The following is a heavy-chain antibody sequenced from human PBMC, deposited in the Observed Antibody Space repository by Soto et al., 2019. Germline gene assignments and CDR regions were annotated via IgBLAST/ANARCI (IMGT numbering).Heavy chain of an antibody. CDR1: GDSFSTYA. V-gene: IGHV1-69*11. J-gene: IGHJ4*02. CDR3: ATDSGIVAVPAAMGFDY. CDR2: IIPLLRST. Sequence: QVQLVQSGAQVKKPGSSVKVSCKASGDSFSTYAVSWVRQAPGQGLEWMGKIIPLLRSTTYAQEFRGSVTITADETTSTAYMDLTSLTAEDTAVYYCATDSGIVAVPAAMGFDYWGQGTLVTVSS. D-gene: IGHD2-2*01.